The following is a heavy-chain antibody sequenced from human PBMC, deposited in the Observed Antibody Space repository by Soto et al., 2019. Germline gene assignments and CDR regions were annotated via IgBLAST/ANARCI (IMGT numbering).Heavy chain of an antibody. CDR3: ARPNCSSSCPFDY. CDR2: INWNGGSI. V-gene: IGHV3-20*03. CDR1: GFTFDDYG. D-gene: IGHD2-2*01. J-gene: IGHJ4*02. Sequence: EVQLVESGGGVVRPGGSLRLSYEASGFTFDDYGMSWVRQVPGKGLEWVSGINWNGGSIGYADSVKGRVTISRDNAKNSLYLQMNSLRAEDTALYYCARPNCSSSCPFDYWGQGTLVTVSS.